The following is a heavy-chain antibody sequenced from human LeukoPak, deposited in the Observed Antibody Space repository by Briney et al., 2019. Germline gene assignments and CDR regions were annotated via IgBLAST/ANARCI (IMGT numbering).Heavy chain of an antibody. CDR2: IRYDGSDE. CDR3: AKVMGVVGTLRYYFDY. V-gene: IGHV3-30*02. Sequence: PGGSLRLSCAAFGFTFSSYGMHWVRQAPGKGLEWVAFIRYDGSDEYYADSVKGRFTISRDNSKNTLYLQMNSLRAEDTAVYYCAKVMGVVGTLRYYFDYWGQGTLVSVSS. J-gene: IGHJ4*02. CDR1: GFTFSSYG. D-gene: IGHD6-19*01.